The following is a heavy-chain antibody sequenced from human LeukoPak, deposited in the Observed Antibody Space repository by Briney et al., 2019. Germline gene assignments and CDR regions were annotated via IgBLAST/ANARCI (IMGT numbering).Heavy chain of an antibody. J-gene: IGHJ6*03. D-gene: IGHD5-12*01. CDR2: ITNKGFGGTS. Sequence: KPGGSLRLSCTPSGFNFGDYAMSWFRQAPEKGLEGVGYITNKGFGGTSEYAASVKGRFTISRDDSKNTAYLQMNSLKTEDTAVYYCTRQSGYGVYYYYYYMDVWGKGTTVTVSS. V-gene: IGHV3-49*05. CDR1: GFNFGDYA. CDR3: TRQSGYGVYYYYYYMDV.